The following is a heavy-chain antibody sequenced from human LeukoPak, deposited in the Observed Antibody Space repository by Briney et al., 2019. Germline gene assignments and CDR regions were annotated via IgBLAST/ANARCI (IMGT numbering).Heavy chain of an antibody. J-gene: IGHJ4*02. Sequence: PGRSLRLSCAASGFTFDDYAMHWVRQAPGKGLEWFQGISWNSGSIGYADSVKGRFTISRDNAKNSLYLQMNSLRAEDTALYYCAKDIFTMVRGVVDYWGQGTLVTVSS. V-gene: IGHV3-9*01. CDR1: GFTFDDYA. CDR2: ISWNSGSI. D-gene: IGHD3-10*01. CDR3: AKDIFTMVRGVVDY.